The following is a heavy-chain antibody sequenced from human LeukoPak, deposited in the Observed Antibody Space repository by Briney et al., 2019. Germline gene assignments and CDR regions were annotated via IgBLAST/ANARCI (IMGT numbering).Heavy chain of an antibody. V-gene: IGHV1-46*01. CDR2: INPSGGST. D-gene: IGHD3-9*01. J-gene: IGHJ3*02. Sequence: ASVKVSCKASGYTFTSYYMHWVRQAPGQGLEWMGIINPSGGSTSYAQKFKGRVTMTRDMSTSTVYMELSRLRSEDTAVYYCARDLFSHDILTGYYSLDAFDIWGQGTMVTVSS. CDR1: GYTFTSYY. CDR3: ARDLFSHDILTGYYSLDAFDI.